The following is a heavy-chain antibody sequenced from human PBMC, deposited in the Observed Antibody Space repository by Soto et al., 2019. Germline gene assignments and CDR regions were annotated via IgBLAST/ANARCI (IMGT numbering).Heavy chain of an antibody. J-gene: IGHJ4*02. CDR1: GYIFINYA. Sequence: ASLKVSCKASGYIFINYAIYWVRQAPGQRLEWMGRINIGDGNTKYSQRFQGRVTITRDTSASTAYMDLSSLTSDDTAVYYCARGASSSWTSLDYWGQGPLVTVSS. D-gene: IGHD6-13*01. CDR2: INIGDGNT. CDR3: ARGASSSWTSLDY. V-gene: IGHV1-3*04.